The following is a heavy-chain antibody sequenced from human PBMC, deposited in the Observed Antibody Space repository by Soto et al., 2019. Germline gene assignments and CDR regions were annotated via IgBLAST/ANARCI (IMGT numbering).Heavy chain of an antibody. J-gene: IGHJ4*02. CDR1: GGSISSYY. V-gene: IGHV4-59*08. CDR2: MHNSGST. Sequence: QVQLQESGPGLVKPSETLSLTCTVSGGSISSYYWSWIRQPPGKGREWIGYMHNSGSTKYNPSLKSRVTISADTSKNQFSLKLSSVTAADSAVYYCARGHYDFWSGYFATIDYWGQGTLVTVSS. CDR3: ARGHYDFWSGYFATIDY. D-gene: IGHD3-3*01.